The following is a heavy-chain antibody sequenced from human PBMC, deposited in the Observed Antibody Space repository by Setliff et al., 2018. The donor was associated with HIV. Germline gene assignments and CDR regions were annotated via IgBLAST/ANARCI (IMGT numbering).Heavy chain of an antibody. V-gene: IGHV4-39*07. J-gene: IGHJ4*02. Sequence: SETLSLTCTVSGGSISSRNFYWGWIRQPPGKGLEWIGSIAYTGSGYYNSSLKSRVTVSVDTSRNECSLKLTSVTAADTAVYYCATHVLQFLEWLSHFDYWGQGTLVTVSS. CDR3: ATHVLQFLEWLSHFDY. CDR2: IAYTGSG. CDR1: GGSISSRNFY. D-gene: IGHD3-3*01.